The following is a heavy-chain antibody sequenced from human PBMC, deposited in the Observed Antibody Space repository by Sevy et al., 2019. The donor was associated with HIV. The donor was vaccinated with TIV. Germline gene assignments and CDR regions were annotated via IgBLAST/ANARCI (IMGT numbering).Heavy chain of an antibody. V-gene: IGHV3-30*04. CDR3: ARARGYSYGEDRLLPN. Sequence: GGSLRLSCAASGFTFSSYAMHWVRQAPGKGLEWVAVISYDGSNKYYADSVKGRFTISRDNSKNTLYLQMNSLRAEDTAVYYCARARGYSYGEDRLLPNWGQGTLVTVSS. D-gene: IGHD5-18*01. J-gene: IGHJ4*02. CDR2: ISYDGSNK. CDR1: GFTFSSYA.